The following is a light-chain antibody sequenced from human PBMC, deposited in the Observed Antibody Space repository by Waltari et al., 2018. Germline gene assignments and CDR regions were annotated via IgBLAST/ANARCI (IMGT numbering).Light chain of an antibody. CDR3: HVWHPDVDPGV. CDR1: NIGTYR. CDR2: YDS. Sequence: SYVVTPPPSVSVAPGETATITCGGDNIGTYREHWYQQKAGPAPVLVIFYDSDRPSGIPERFSCSNSGNTATLTISRVEAGDEASYYCHVWHPDVDPGVFGTGTEVTVL. J-gene: IGLJ1*01. V-gene: IGLV3-21*04.